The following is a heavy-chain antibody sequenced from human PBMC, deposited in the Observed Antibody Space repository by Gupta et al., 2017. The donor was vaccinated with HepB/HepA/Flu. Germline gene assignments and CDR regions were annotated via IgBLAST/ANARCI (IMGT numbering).Heavy chain of an antibody. V-gene: IGHV1-18*01. CDR3: ARDIRQGYCTTASCSYWYFSL. D-gene: IGHD2-2*01. CDR1: GYDFTSFG. Sequence: QVQLVQSGPEVKKPGASVKVSCKASGYDFTSFGISWVRQAPGQGLEWMGWVSGYDGDTRYAQKFQDRVTMTTDTSTTTAYLELRSLTSDDTATYFCARDIRQGYCTTASCSYWYFSLWGRGTLVTVSS. CDR2: VSGYDGDT. J-gene: IGHJ2*01.